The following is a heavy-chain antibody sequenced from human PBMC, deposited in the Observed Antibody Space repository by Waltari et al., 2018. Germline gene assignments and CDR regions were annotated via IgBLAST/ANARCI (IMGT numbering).Heavy chain of an antibody. CDR1: GGSFSGYY. D-gene: IGHD6-13*01. J-gene: IGHJ4*02. CDR2: INHSGST. V-gene: IGHV4-34*01. CDR3: ATRIAAAWYYFDY. Sequence: QVQLQQWGAGLLKPSETLSLTCAVYGGSFSGYYWSWIRQPPGKGLEWIGEINHSGSTNSNPYLKSRVTISVEPSKNQFSLKLSSVTAADTAVYYCATRIAAAWYYFDYWGQGTLVTVSS.